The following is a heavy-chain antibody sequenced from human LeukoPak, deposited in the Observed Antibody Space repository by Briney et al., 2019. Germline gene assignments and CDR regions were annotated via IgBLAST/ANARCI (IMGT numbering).Heavy chain of an antibody. CDR3: ARDVGGAADY. D-gene: IGHD3-16*01. V-gene: IGHV3-30-3*01. J-gene: IGHJ4*02. CDR1: GFTFSSYA. Sequence: GGSLRLSCAASGFTFSSYAMHWVRQAPGKGLEWVAVISYDGSNKYYADSVKGRFTISRDNSKNTLYLQMNSLRAEDTAVYHCARDVGGAADYWGQGTLVTVSS. CDR2: ISYDGSNK.